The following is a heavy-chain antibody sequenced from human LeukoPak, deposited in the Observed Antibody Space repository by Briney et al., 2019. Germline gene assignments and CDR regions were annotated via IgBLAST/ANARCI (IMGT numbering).Heavy chain of an antibody. CDR2: INPNSGGT. CDR1: GYTFTGYY. Sequence: ASVKVSCKASGYTFTGYYMHWVRHAPGQGLEWMGWINPNSGGTNYAQKFQGRVTMTRDTSISTAYMELSRLRSDDTAVYYCARDSSSSWYEGYYYMDVWGKGTTVTVSS. J-gene: IGHJ6*03. D-gene: IGHD6-13*01. V-gene: IGHV1-2*02. CDR3: ARDSSSSWYEGYYYMDV.